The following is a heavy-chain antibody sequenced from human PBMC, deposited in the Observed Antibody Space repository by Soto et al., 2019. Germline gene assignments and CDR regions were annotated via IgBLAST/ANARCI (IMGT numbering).Heavy chain of an antibody. V-gene: IGHV1-69*06. CDR2: IIPIFGTA. D-gene: IGHD3-3*01. J-gene: IGHJ6*02. Sequence: ASEKVSCKASGGTFSSYAISWVRQAPGQGLEWMGGIIPIFGTANYAQKFQGRVTITADKSTSTAYMELSSLRSEDTAVYYCARDSITIFGVVISHYYGMDVWGQGTTVTVSS. CDR3: ARDSITIFGVVISHYYGMDV. CDR1: GGTFSSYA.